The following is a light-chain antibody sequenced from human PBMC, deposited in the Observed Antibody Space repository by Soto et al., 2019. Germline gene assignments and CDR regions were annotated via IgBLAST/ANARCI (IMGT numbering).Light chain of an antibody. CDR2: GAS. CDR1: QSVSSSF. CDR3: QQYVSSPWA. Sequence: EIVVAQSPGTLSLSPGESATLSCRASQSVSSSFLAWYQQKAGQAPRLLIYGASRRATGIPDRFSGSGSGTDVTLTISRLEPEDFAVYSFQQYVSSPWAFGQGTKVEI. J-gene: IGKJ1*01. V-gene: IGKV3-20*01.